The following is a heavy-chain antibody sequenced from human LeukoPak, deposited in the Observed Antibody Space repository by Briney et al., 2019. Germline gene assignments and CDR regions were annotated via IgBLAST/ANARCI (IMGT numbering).Heavy chain of an antibody. J-gene: IGHJ5*01. CDR1: GGTFRTDA. V-gene: IGHV1-69*05. Sequence: ASVKVCCKASGGTFRTDAIAWIRQAPGGRLGWRGGSIPFIGAPNIAQTFHRRVTITKDETTRTLYMELSSLRSDDTAVYYCAREVITKTSQGWFDSWGQGTQLTVSS. D-gene: IGHD3-22*01. CDR3: AREVITKTSQGWFDS. CDR2: SIPFIGAP.